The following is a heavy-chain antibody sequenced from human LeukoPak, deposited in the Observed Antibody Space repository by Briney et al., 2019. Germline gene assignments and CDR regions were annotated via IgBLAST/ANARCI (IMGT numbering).Heavy chain of an antibody. Sequence: ASVKVSCKASGYTFTGYYMHWVRQAPGQWLEWMGWINPNSGGTNYAQKFQGRVTMTRDTSISTAYMELSRLRSDDTAVYYCARVYRGIAAAGRAFDIWGQGTMVTVSS. V-gene: IGHV1-2*02. CDR1: GYTFTGYY. CDR2: INPNSGGT. J-gene: IGHJ3*02. D-gene: IGHD6-13*01. CDR3: ARVYRGIAAAGRAFDI.